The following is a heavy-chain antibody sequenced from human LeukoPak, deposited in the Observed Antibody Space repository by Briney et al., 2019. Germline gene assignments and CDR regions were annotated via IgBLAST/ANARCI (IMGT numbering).Heavy chain of an antibody. CDR2: INPNSGDT. D-gene: IGHD5-24*01. V-gene: IGHV1-2*02. CDR1: GYTFTGYY. J-gene: IGHJ4*02. Sequence: ASVKVACKATGYTFTGYYIHWVRQAPGQGLEWMAWINPNSGDTNYLQKFQGRVTMTRDTSISTAYMELSGLRSDDTAVYFCGRAALGMAADYWGQGTLVTVSS. CDR3: GRAALGMAADY.